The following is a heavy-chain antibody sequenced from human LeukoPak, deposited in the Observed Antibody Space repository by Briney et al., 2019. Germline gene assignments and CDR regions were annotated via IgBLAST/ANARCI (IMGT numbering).Heavy chain of an antibody. D-gene: IGHD4-23*01. CDR2: ISAYNGNT. Sequence: ASVKLSCKASGYTFTSYGISWVRQAPGQGLEWMGWISAYNGNTNYAQKLQGRVTMTTDTSTSTAYMELRSLRSDDTAVYYCATNPDYGGNSNYDYWGQGTLVTVSS. CDR3: ATNPDYGGNSNYDY. V-gene: IGHV1-18*01. CDR1: GYTFTSYG. J-gene: IGHJ4*02.